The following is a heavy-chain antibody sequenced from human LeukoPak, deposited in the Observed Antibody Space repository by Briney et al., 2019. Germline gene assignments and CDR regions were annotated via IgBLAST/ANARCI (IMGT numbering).Heavy chain of an antibody. CDR1: GVTFSRYW. CDR2: IKNDGSST. Sequence: AGSLRLSCAAFGVTFSRYWMHWVRQAPGKGLVWVSRIKNDGSSTTYADSLKGRFTISRDNAKNTLYLQMNSLRAEDTAVYYCVREPYCSGGSCYTSGFDCWGQGTLVTVSS. J-gene: IGHJ4*02. CDR3: VREPYCSGGSCYTSGFDC. V-gene: IGHV3-74*01. D-gene: IGHD2-15*01.